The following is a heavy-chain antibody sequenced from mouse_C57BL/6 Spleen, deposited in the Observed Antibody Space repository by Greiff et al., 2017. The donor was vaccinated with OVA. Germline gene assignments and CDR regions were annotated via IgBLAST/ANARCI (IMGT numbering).Heavy chain of an antibody. CDR2: INYDGSST. CDR1: GFTFSDYY. D-gene: IGHD1-1*01. J-gene: IGHJ4*01. CDR3: ARERDYYGTYAMDY. V-gene: IGHV5-16*01. Sequence: EVQLVESEGGLVQPGSSMKLSCTASGFTFSDYYMAWVRQVPEKGLEWVANINYDGSSTYYLDSLKSRFIISRDNAKNILYLQMSSLKSEDTATYYCARERDYYGTYAMDYWGQGTSVTVSS.